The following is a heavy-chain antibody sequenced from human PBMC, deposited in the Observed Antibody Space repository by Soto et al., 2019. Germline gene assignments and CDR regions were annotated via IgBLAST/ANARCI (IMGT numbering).Heavy chain of an antibody. J-gene: IGHJ4*02. Sequence: SVKVSCKASGGTFSSYAISWVRQAPGQGLEWMGGIIPIFGTANYAQKFQGRVTITADESTSTAYMELSSLRSEDTAVYYCASAYGDYGYYFDYWGQGTLVTGSS. V-gene: IGHV1-69*13. D-gene: IGHD4-17*01. CDR1: GGTFSSYA. CDR2: IIPIFGTA. CDR3: ASAYGDYGYYFDY.